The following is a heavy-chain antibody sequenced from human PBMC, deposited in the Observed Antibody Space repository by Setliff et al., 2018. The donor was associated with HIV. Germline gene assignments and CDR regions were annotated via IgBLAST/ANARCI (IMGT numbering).Heavy chain of an antibody. Sequence: GGSLRLSCADPKLTFHGYAVSWVRQVPGKGLEWVSSIGGSGAVTYYAASVKGRFTISRDNLKHILYLQMDNLRAEDTAVYYCAKPPGGSGGNRVFDNWGQGTLVTVSS. J-gene: IGHJ4*02. CDR1: KLTFHGYA. V-gene: IGHV3-23*01. CDR3: AKPPGGSGGNRVFDN. CDR2: IGGSGAVT. D-gene: IGHD2-15*01.